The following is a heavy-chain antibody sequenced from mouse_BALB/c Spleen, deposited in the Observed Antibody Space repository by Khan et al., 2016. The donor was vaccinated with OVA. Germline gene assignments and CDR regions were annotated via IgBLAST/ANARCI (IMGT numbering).Heavy chain of an antibody. V-gene: IGHV2-2*02. D-gene: IGHD2-4*01. Sequence: QVQLKESGPGLVQPSQSLSITCTVSGFSLANYSVHWVRQSPGKGLEWLGVIWSAGSTDYNAAFISRLTISKDNSRSQVFFKVNSLQPNDTAIYYCARSGYDYGRGALFAYWGQGTLVTVSA. CDR2: IWSAGST. J-gene: IGHJ3*01. CDR1: GFSLANYS. CDR3: ARSGYDYGRGALFAY.